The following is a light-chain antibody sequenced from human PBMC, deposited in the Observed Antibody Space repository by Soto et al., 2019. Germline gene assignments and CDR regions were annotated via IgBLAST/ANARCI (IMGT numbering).Light chain of an antibody. J-gene: IGKJ1*01. CDR3: QQFRNSTWT. CDR2: GAS. V-gene: IGKV3D-15*01. Sequence: EILLTQSPGTLSVSPGDRVTLSCRASQSIRINLAWYQHKPGQAPRLLIHGASTRATGVPARISGSGYGTELTLTISSLQSEDFEVYYCQQFRNSTWTFGQGTKVDIK. CDR1: QSIRIN.